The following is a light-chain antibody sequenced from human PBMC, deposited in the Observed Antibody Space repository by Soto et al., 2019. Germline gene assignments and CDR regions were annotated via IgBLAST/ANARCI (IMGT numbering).Light chain of an antibody. V-gene: IGKV1-27*01. CDR1: QGITNY. J-gene: IGKJ3*01. CDR2: AAS. Sequence: DIQMTQSPCSLSASVGDRVTITCRASQGITNYLAWYQQKPGKVPKLLIYAASTLESGVPSRFSGSGSGTDFTLTISSLQPEDVATYYCQKYNNVPFTFGPGTKVEIK. CDR3: QKYNNVPFT.